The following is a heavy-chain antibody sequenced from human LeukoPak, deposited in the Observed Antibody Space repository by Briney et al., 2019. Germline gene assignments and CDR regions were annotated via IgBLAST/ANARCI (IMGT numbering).Heavy chain of an antibody. CDR2: INQDGSEK. D-gene: IGHD6-13*01. CDR3: ARDRFVGAADY. J-gene: IGHJ4*02. Sequence: PGGSLRLSCAASEFTFSGYWMNWVRQAPGKGPEWVANINQDGSEKHYVDSVKGRFTISRDNAKNSLFLQMNSLRVEDTAVFYCARDRFVGAADYWGQGTLVTVSS. V-gene: IGHV3-7*01. CDR1: EFTFSGYW.